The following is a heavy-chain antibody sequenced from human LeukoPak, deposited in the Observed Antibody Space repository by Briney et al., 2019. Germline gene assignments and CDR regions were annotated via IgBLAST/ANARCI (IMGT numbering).Heavy chain of an antibody. CDR2: INHSGST. CDR3: ARDGGRHYYYYYMDV. J-gene: IGHJ6*03. Sequence: SETLSLTCAVYGGSFSGYYWSWIRQPPGKGLEWIGQINHSGSTNYSPSLKSRVTISVDTSKNQFSLKLSSVTAADTAVYYCARDGGRHYYYYYMDVWGKGTTVTISS. V-gene: IGHV4-34*01. D-gene: IGHD4-23*01. CDR1: GGSFSGYY.